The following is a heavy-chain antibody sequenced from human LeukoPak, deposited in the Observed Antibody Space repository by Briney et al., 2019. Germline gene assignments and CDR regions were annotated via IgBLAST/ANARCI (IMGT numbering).Heavy chain of an antibody. CDR3: VPVYYGSGSD. CDR1: GFTFSSYS. CDR2: ISSSSSYI. V-gene: IGHV3-21*01. J-gene: IGHJ4*02. Sequence: GGSLRLSCAASGFTFSSYSMNWVRRAPGKGLEWVSSISSSSSYIHYADSVKGRFTISRDDAKNSLYLQMNSLRAEDTAVYYCVPVYYGSGSDWGQGTLVTVSS. D-gene: IGHD3-10*01.